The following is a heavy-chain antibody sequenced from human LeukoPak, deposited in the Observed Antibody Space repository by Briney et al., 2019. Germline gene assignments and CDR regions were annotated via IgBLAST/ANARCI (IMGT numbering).Heavy chain of an antibody. CDR2: IRYDGNNK. J-gene: IGHJ6*03. CDR1: GFTFSTYG. Sequence: GGSLRLSCESSGFTFSTYGMHWVRQAPGKGLEWVAFIRYDGNNKYFLDSVKGRFTISRDNSKNTLYLQMNSLRPEDTAVYFCAKDGPSLTGSDYYYYMDVWGKGTTVTVSS. CDR3: AKDGPSLTGSDYYYYMDV. V-gene: IGHV3-30*02. D-gene: IGHD3-9*01.